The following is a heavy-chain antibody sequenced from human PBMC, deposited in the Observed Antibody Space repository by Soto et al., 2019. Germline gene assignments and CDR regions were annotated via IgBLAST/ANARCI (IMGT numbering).Heavy chain of an antibody. D-gene: IGHD2-2*01. CDR2: IYTAGGT. J-gene: IGHJ5*02. V-gene: IGHV3-53*02. CDR3: ARALPVAKGGFDP. Sequence: EVQLVETGGGLIQPGGSLRLSCAASGFTVSNTYMTWVRQPPGKGLECVSVIYTAGGTNYADSVKGRFIISRDNSKNTLDLQMNGLRAEDTAVYYCARALPVAKGGFDPWGQGTLVTVSA. CDR1: GFTVSNTY.